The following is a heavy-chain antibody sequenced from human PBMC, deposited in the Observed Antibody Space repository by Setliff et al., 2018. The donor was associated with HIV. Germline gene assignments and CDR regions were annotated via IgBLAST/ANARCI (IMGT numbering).Heavy chain of an antibody. D-gene: IGHD3-10*01. CDR3: ARMSPWGVTPGKFDY. CDR2: INPNNEKT. CDR1: GYSFTNYD. Sequence: ASVKVSCKTSGYSFTNYDINWVRQAAGQGLEWMGWINPNNEKTGYAQKFQGRVTFSKDTSISTVYMELRSLRSDDTAVYYCARMSPWGVTPGKFDYWGQGTLVTVSS. V-gene: IGHV1-8*03. J-gene: IGHJ4*02.